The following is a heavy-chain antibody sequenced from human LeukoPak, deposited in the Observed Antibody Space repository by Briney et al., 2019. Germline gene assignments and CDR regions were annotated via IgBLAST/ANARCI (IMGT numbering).Heavy chain of an antibody. Sequence: SVKVSCKASGGTFSSYAISWVRQAPGQGLEWMGGIIPIFGTANYAQKFQGRVTITADESTSTAYMELSSLRSEDTAAYYCARDLGKHIVVVTADYYYYMDVWGKGTTVTVSS. V-gene: IGHV1-69*13. J-gene: IGHJ6*03. D-gene: IGHD2-21*02. CDR3: ARDLGKHIVVVTADYYYYMDV. CDR2: IIPIFGTA. CDR1: GGTFSSYA.